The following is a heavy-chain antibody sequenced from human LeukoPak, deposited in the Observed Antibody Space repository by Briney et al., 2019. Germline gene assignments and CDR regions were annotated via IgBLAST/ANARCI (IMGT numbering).Heavy chain of an antibody. CDR2: IYTSGST. CDR3: ARASTGAGTYGEYYFDY. V-gene: IGHV4-4*07. J-gene: IGHJ4*02. D-gene: IGHD6-19*01. CDR1: GGSLSSYY. Sequence: SETLSLTCTVSGGSLSSYYWSWIRQPAGKGLEWIGRIYTSGSTNYNPSLKSRVTMSVDTSKNQFSLKLSSVTAADTAVYYCARASTGAGTYGEYYFDYWGQGTLVTVSS.